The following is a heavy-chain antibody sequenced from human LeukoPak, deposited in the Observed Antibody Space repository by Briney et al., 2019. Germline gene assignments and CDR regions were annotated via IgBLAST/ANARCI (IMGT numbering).Heavy chain of an antibody. V-gene: IGHV1-46*01. CDR2: INPSGGST. D-gene: IGHD2-2*01. J-gene: IGHJ4*02. Sequence: ASVKVSCKASGYSFTNYYMHWVRQAPGQGLEGMGVINPSGGSTSYAQKFQGRVTMTRDTFTSTVYMELSSLRSDDTAVYYCARYCSSTSCYEEIFDYWGQGTLVTVSS. CDR3: ARYCSSTSCYEEIFDY. CDR1: GYSFTNYY.